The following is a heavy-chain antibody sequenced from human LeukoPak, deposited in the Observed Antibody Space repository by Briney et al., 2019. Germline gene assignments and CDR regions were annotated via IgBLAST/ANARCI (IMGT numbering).Heavy chain of an antibody. CDR2: ISSDESIT. D-gene: IGHD6-19*01. V-gene: IGHV3-74*01. J-gene: IGHJ4*02. Sequence: GGSLRLSCAASGFTFSNYWMHWVRHALGKGLVWVSRISSDESITSYADSVKGRFTISRDNAKNTLFLQMNGLRAEDTAVYYCARVSLSSGCLSNWGQGTLVTVSS. CDR1: GFTFSNYW. CDR3: ARVSLSSGCLSN.